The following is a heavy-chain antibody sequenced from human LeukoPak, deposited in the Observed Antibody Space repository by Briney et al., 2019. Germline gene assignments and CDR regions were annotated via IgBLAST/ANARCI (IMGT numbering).Heavy chain of an antibody. CDR2: IYPGDSDT. V-gene: IGHV5-51*01. D-gene: IGHD3-10*01. J-gene: IGHJ5*02. Sequence: GESLKISCQGSGYTFSSYWIGWVRQMPGKGLEWMGTIYPGDSDTRYTPSFQGQVTMSVDKSITTAYLEWSGLKASDTAMYYCARDYGSGSGNWFDAWGPGTLVTVSS. CDR1: GYTFSSYW. CDR3: ARDYGSGSGNWFDA.